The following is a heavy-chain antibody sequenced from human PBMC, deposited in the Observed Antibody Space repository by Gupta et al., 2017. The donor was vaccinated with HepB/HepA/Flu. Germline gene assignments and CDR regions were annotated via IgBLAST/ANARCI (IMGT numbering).Heavy chain of an antibody. CDR2: IHYSGNT. Sequence: QLQLQESGPGLEQPSETLSLTCTVSGGSIITGSYYWGWIRQPPGKGLEWIASIHYSGNTFYNPSLKSRVTISVDTSKNQFSLKLGSVTAADTAVYYCARKLHTGSFSASWFDPWGQGTLVTVSS. CDR1: GGSIITGSYY. J-gene: IGHJ5*02. CDR3: ARKLHTGSFSASWFDP. V-gene: IGHV4-39*01. D-gene: IGHD1-26*01.